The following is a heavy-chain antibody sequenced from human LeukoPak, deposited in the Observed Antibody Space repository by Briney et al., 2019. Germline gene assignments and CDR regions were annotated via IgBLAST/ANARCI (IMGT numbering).Heavy chain of an antibody. CDR2: IYTSGST. J-gene: IGHJ3*02. V-gene: IGHV4-4*07. D-gene: IGHD6-13*01. CDR3: ARWHIAAAGYDAFDI. Sequence: SETLSLTCTVSGGSISSYYWSWIRQPAGKGLEWIGRIYTSGSTNYNPSLKSRVTISVDTSKNQFSLKLSSVTAADTAVYYCARWHIAAAGYDAFDIWGQGTMVTVSS. CDR1: GGSISSYY.